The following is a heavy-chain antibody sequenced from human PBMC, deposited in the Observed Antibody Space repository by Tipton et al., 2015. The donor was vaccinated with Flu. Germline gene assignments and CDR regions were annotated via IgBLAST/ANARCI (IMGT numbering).Heavy chain of an antibody. Sequence: QSGAEVKKPGESLKISCKSSGYSFASYWIGWVRQMPGKGLEWMGIIYPGDSDTRYSPSFQGQVTISADKSISTAYLQWSSLKASDTAMYYCARLGYRSDYDSGYFDYWGQGTLVTASS. CDR1: GYSFASYW. J-gene: IGHJ4*02. V-gene: IGHV5-51*03. CDR2: IYPGDSDT. CDR3: ARLGYRSDYDSGYFDY. D-gene: IGHD5-12*01.